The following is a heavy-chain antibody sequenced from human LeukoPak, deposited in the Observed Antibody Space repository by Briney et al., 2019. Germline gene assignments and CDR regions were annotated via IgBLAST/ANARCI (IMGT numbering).Heavy chain of an antibody. CDR2: INTDGSNT. J-gene: IGHJ4*02. CDR1: GFTFDYYW. D-gene: IGHD3-22*01. V-gene: IGHV3-74*01. CDR3: VVWGEDRSGHRFDF. Sequence: GGSLRLSCAASGFTFDYYWMHWVRQAPGKGLMWVSRINTDGSNTHYADSVKGRFTTSRDNAKNTLYLQTNGLRVEDTAVYYCVVWGEDRSGHRFDFWGQGTLVTVSS.